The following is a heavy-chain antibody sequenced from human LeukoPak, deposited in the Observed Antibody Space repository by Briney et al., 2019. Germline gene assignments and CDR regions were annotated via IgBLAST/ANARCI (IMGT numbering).Heavy chain of an antibody. Sequence: ASVKVSCKASGYTFTSYYMHWVRQAPGQGLEWMGWINPNSGGTNYAQKFQGRVTMTRDTSISTAYMELSRLRSDDTAVYYCARDTAAADLYYYYYMDVWGKGTTVTVSS. CDR3: ARDTAAADLYYYYYMDV. D-gene: IGHD6-13*01. J-gene: IGHJ6*03. CDR2: INPNSGGT. CDR1: GYTFTSYY. V-gene: IGHV1-2*02.